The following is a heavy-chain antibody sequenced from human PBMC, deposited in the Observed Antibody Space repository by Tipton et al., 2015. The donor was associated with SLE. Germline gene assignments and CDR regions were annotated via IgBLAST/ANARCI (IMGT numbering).Heavy chain of an antibody. CDR1: GFTFSSYA. CDR2: ISSNGGST. Sequence: SLRLSCSASGFTFSSYAMHWVRQAPGKGLEYVSAISSNGGSTYYADSVKGRFTISRDNSKNTLYLQMNSLRAEDTAVYYCAKDLAVAGDYWGQGTLVTVSS. D-gene: IGHD6-19*01. V-gene: IGHV3-64*04. J-gene: IGHJ4*02. CDR3: AKDLAVAGDY.